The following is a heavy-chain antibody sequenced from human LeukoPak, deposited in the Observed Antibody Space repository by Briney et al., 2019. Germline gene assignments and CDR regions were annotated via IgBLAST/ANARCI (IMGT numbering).Heavy chain of an antibody. J-gene: IGHJ6*03. CDR1: GGTFSSYA. D-gene: IGHD2-15*01. CDR3: ARGAAANCSGGSCYQIYYYYYYMDV. CDR2: IIPIFGTA. V-gene: IGHV1-69*13. Sequence: ASVKVSCKASGGTFSSYAISWVRQAPGQGLEWMGGIIPIFGTANYAQKCQGRVTITADESTSTAYMELSSLRSEDTAVYYCARGAAANCSGGSCYQIYYYYYYMDVWGKGTTVTVSS.